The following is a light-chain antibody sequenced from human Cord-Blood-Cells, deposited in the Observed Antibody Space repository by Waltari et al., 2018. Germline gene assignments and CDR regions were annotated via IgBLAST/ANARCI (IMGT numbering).Light chain of an antibody. CDR2: WAF. V-gene: IGKV4-1*01. J-gene: IGKJ5*01. Sequence: DIVMTQSPDSLAVSLGESAPINCKSSLSVLYSSNNKNYLALYQQKPGQPPKLLIYWAFTRESGVPDRFSGSGSGTDFTLTISSLQAEDVAVYYCQQYYSTPPVTFGQGTRLEIK. CDR3: QQYYSTPPVT. CDR1: LSVLYSSNNKNY.